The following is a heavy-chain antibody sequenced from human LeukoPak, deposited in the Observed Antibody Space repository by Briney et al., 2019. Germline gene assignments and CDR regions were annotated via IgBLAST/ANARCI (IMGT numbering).Heavy chain of an antibody. J-gene: IGHJ3*02. CDR3: ARDWNAFDI. V-gene: IGHV4-61*01. D-gene: IGHD3-3*01. Sequence: SETLSLTCTVSGGSVSSGSYYWSWIRQPPGTGLEWIGYIYYSGSTNYNPSLKSRVTISVDTSKNQFSLKLSSVTAADTAVYYCARDWNAFDIWGQGTMVTVSS. CDR2: IYYSGST. CDR1: GGSVSSGSYY.